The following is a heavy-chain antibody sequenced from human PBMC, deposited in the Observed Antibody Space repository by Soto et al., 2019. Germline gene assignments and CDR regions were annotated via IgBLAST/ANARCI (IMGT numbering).Heavy chain of an antibody. CDR3: ARPGRRDDYDSSGYYGMDA. CDR1: GYSFTSYW. CDR2: IDPSDSYT. D-gene: IGHD3-22*01. V-gene: IGHV5-10-1*01. Sequence: WESLKISCKGSGYSFTSYWISWVRQMPGKGLEWMGRIDPSDSYTNYSPSFQGHVTISADKSISTAYLQWSSLKASDTAMYYCARPGRRDDYDSSGYYGMDACGQGTTVTVS. J-gene: IGHJ6*02.